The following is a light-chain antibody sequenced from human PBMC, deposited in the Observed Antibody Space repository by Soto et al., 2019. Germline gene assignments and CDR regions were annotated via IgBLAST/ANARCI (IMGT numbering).Light chain of an antibody. V-gene: IGKV1-12*01. J-gene: IGKJ2*01. CDR3: QQSNSFPHT. CDR1: QGISNW. CDR2: AAS. Sequence: DIQMTQSPSSVSASVGDRVTITCRASQGISNWLAWYQQKPGQAPKLLIYAASSLHSGVPSRFSGSGSGTDFTLTISSQQPEDFATYFCQQSNSFPHTCGRGTKLEI.